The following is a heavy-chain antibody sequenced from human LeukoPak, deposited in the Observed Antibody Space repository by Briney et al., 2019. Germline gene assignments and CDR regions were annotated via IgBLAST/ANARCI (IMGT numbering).Heavy chain of an antibody. J-gene: IGHJ5*02. CDR2: ISAYNGNT. CDR1: GYTFISYG. D-gene: IGHD5-18*01. V-gene: IGHV1-18*01. CDR3: ARDLGVTAMAYNWFDP. Sequence: GASVKVSCKASGYTFISYGISWVRQAPGQGLEWMGWISAYNGNTNYAQKLQGRVTMTTDTSTSTAYMELRSLRSDDTAVYYCARDLGVTAMAYNWFDPWGQGTLVTVSS.